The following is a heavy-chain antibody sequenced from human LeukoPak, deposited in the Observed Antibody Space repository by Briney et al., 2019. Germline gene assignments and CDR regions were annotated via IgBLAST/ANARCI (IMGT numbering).Heavy chain of an antibody. CDR3: ARHVFSVVLYYFDY. V-gene: IGHV4-38-2*01. CDR2: IYHSGST. CDR1: GYSISSGYY. J-gene: IGHJ4*02. Sequence: SETLSLTCAVSGYSISSGYYGGGIRQAPGKGVEGIWIIYHSGSTYYNPSLKSRVTISVHTSKNQFSLKLSSLTAADTAVYYCARHVFSVVLYYFDYWGQGTLVTVSS. D-gene: IGHD4-23*01.